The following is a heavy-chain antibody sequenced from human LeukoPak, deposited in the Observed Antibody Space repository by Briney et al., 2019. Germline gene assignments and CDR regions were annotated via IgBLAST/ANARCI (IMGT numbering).Heavy chain of an antibody. V-gene: IGHV4-34*01. J-gene: IGHJ4*02. CDR3: ARLHWGSGGSGSFDF. CDR1: GGSFSGYY. D-gene: IGHD7-27*01. CDR2: INHSGST. Sequence: SETLSLTCAVYGGSFSGYYWSWIRQPPGKGLEWIGEINHSGSTNYNPSLKSRVTISVDPSKNQFSLKLSSVTAADTAVYYCARLHWGSGGSGSFDFWGQGTLVTVSS.